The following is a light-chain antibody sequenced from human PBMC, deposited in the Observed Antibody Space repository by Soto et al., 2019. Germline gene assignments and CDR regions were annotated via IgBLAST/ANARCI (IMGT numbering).Light chain of an antibody. J-gene: IGKJ1*01. CDR3: QHYKTYSRS. V-gene: IGKV1-5*03. Sequence: DIQMTQSPSTLSASVGDRVTMTCRASQNINTWLAWYQQKPGKAPNLLIYKASSLGSGVPSRFSGSGSGTEFTLTISSLQPDDFATYYCQHYKTYSRSFGQGTKVEIK. CDR2: KAS. CDR1: QNINTW.